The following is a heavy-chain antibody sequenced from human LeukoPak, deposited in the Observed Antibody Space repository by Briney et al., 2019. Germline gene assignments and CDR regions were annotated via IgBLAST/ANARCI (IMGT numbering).Heavy chain of an antibody. V-gene: IGHV4-59*12. D-gene: IGHD3-22*01. CDR1: GGSISSYY. J-gene: IGHJ5*02. CDR3: ARVYYYDSSGYSKYPHWFDP. CDR2: IYYSGST. Sequence: PSETLSLTCTVSGGSISSYYWSWIRQPPGKGLEWIGYIYYSGSTNYNPSLKSRVTISVDTSKNQFSLKLSSVTAADTAVYYCARVYYYDSSGYSKYPHWFDPWGQGTLVTVSS.